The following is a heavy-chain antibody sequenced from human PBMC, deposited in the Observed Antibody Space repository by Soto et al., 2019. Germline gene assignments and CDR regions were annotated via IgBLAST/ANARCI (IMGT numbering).Heavy chain of an antibody. J-gene: IGHJ4*02. D-gene: IGHD1-26*01. V-gene: IGHV3-7*03. CDR1: GFTFSSYW. Sequence: GGSLRLSCAASGFTFSSYWMSWVRQAPGKGLEWVANIKQDGSEKYYVDSVKGRFTISRDNAKNSLYLQMNSLRAEDTAVYYCAKELYEWELLFPRIVFDYWGQGTLVTVSS. CDR2: IKQDGSEK. CDR3: AKELYEWELLFPRIVFDY.